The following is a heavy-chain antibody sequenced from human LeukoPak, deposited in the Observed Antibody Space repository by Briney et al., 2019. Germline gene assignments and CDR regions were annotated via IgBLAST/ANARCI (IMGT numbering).Heavy chain of an antibody. J-gene: IGHJ5*02. CDR3: ARVYSSSWYSMGRVGNWFDP. Sequence: SLTLSCPPSGFTFSSYAMSWLHQPPAKELEWVSSISGSGGNTYYADSVKGRFTIARDNSKNTLYLQMNSLRAEDTAVYDCARVYSSSWYSMGRVGNWFDPWGQGTLVTVSS. CDR2: ISGSGGNT. V-gene: IGHV3-23*01. D-gene: IGHD6-13*01. CDR1: GFTFSSYA.